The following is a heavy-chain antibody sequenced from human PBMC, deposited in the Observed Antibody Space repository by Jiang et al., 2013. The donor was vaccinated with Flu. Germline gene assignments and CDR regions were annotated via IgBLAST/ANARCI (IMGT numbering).Heavy chain of an antibody. CDR3: ARSLFDFWSGYYGVFWFDP. CDR1: GYTFTSYA. V-gene: IGHV7-4-1*02. D-gene: IGHD3-3*01. CDR2: INTNTGNP. J-gene: IGHJ5*02. Sequence: QSGSELKKPGASVKVSCKASGYTFTSYAMNWVRQAPGQGLEWMGWINTNTGNPTYAQGFTGRFVFSLDTSVSTAYLQISSLKAEDTAVYYCARSLFDFWSGYYGVFWFDPWGQGTLVTVSS.